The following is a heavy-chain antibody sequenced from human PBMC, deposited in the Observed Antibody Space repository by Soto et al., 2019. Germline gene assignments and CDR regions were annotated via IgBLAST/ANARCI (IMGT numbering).Heavy chain of an antibody. CDR2: ISAYNGNT. CDR1: GYTFSSYG. Sequence: QVQLVQSGAEVKKPGASVKVSCKASGYTFSSYGISWVRQAPGQGLEWMGWISAYNGNTNYAQKLQGRVTMTTDTSTSTAYMELRSLRYDVTAVYYCASSYCGGDCSVLYYYYGMDVWGQGTTVNVSS. J-gene: IGHJ6*02. CDR3: ASSYCGGDCSVLYYYYGMDV. V-gene: IGHV1-18*01. D-gene: IGHD2-21*02.